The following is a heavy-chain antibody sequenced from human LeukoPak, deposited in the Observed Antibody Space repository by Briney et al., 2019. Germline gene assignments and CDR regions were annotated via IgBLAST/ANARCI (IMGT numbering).Heavy chain of an antibody. D-gene: IGHD5-18*01. J-gene: IGHJ4*02. CDR1: GFTFRSYW. Sequence: GGSLRLSCAAPGFTFRSYWMHWVRQAPGKGLVWVSRINGDGSSTSYADSVKGRFTISRDNAKNTLYLQMNSLRAEDTAVYYCARDAVGYSYGSPDYWGQGTLVTVSS. V-gene: IGHV3-74*01. CDR2: INGDGSST. CDR3: ARDAVGYSYGSPDY.